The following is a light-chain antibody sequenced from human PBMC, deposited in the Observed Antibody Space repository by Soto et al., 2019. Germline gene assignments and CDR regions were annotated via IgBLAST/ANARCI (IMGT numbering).Light chain of an antibody. CDR2: DAS. V-gene: IGKV3D-15*01. CDR3: QHYNYWSYT. Sequence: EIVMTQSPATLSVSPGERATLSCRASQSVSINLAWYQQKPGQAPRLLIYDASNRATGIPARFSGSGSGTDFTLTISSLEPEDFAVYYCQHYNYWSYTFGQGTKVDIK. J-gene: IGKJ2*01. CDR1: QSVSIN.